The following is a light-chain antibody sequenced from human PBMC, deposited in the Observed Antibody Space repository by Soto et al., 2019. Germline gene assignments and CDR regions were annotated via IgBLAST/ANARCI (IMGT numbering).Light chain of an antibody. J-gene: IGKJ4*01. CDR1: QSVNNDY. Sequence: ETVLTQSPGTLSLSPGERATLSCRATQSVNNDYLAWYQQRPGLAPRLLIVGAYGKATGIPDRFSGSGSGTVLTLTISRMEPEHFASYYCQQYGTTPLTFGGGTTVDMK. CDR2: GAY. CDR3: QQYGTTPLT. V-gene: IGKV3-20*01.